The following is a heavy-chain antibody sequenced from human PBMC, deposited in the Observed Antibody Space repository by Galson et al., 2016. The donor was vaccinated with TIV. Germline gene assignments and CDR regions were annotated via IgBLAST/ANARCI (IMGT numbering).Heavy chain of an antibody. Sequence: VKVSCKAPGDTFSSFVISWVRQAPGQGLEWMGGIIPLFGEAHYAQKFQGRVTISADESTSTVYMELSGLRSGDTAMYYCAKCRNTAMDTYYYYGLDVWGQGTTVTVSS. CDR1: GDTFSSFV. D-gene: IGHD5-18*01. CDR2: IIPLFGEA. J-gene: IGHJ6*02. CDR3: AKCRNTAMDTYYYYGLDV. V-gene: IGHV1-69*01.